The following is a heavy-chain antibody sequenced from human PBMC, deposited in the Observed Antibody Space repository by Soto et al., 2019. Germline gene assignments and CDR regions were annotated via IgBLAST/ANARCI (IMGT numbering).Heavy chain of an antibody. V-gene: IGHV1-18*04. D-gene: IGHD1-26*01. CDR3: ARDPGTYSGSYRY. Sequence: QVQLVQSGAEVKKPGASVKVSCKASGYTFTTYGISWVRQAPGQGLEWMGWISAYNGNTKYAQKLQGRVTMTTDTSSSTAYIELRSLISDDTAVYYCARDPGTYSGSYRYWGQGTLVTVSS. J-gene: IGHJ4*02. CDR2: ISAYNGNT. CDR1: GYTFTTYG.